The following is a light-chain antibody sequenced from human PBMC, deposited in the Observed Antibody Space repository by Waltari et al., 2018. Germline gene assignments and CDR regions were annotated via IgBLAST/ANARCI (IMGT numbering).Light chain of an antibody. CDR2: GAS. J-gene: IGKJ5*01. V-gene: IGKV3-20*01. CDR3: QQYGASYSVT. CDR1: DSVTTNY. Sequence: EIVLTQSPGTLSLSQEDTATLSCRASDSVTTNYLAWYQQKFGQAPRLLIYGASNRATGVPVRFSGSGSGTDFTLTITSLTPEDFAVYYCQQYGASYSVTFGQGTRLEIK.